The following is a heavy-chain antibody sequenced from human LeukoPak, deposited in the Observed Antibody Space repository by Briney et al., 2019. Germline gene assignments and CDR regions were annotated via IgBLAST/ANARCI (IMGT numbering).Heavy chain of an antibody. V-gene: IGHV4-61*02. J-gene: IGHJ3*02. Sequence: PSETLSLTCSVSGGSISSSNYYWSWIRQPAGKGLEWIGRIYTSESTNYNPSLKSRVTISVDTSRNQFSLKLSSVTAADTAVYYCARASGYYAFDIWGQGTMVTVSS. CDR1: GGSISSSNYY. CDR2: IYTSEST. CDR3: ARASGYYAFDI. D-gene: IGHD3-22*01.